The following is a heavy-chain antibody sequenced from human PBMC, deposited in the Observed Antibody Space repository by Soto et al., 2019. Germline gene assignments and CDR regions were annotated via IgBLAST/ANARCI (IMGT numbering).Heavy chain of an antibody. CDR2: ISYDGSNK. CDR1: GFTFSSYG. D-gene: IGHD3-22*01. J-gene: IGHJ4*02. V-gene: IGHV3-30*03. Sequence: PGGSLRLSCAASGFTFSSYGMHWVRQAPGKGLEWVAVISYDGSNKYYADSVKGRFTISRDNSKNTLYLQMNSLKTEDTAVYYCTTEDYDSSGYYYGYFDYWGQGTLVTVSS. CDR3: TTEDYDSSGYYYGYFDY.